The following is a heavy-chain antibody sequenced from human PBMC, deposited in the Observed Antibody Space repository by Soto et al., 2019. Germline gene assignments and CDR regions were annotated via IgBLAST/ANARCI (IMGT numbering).Heavy chain of an antibody. Sequence: EVQLVESGGGLVKPGGSLRLSCAASGFTFTSHNIYWFRQPPGKGLEWVSSIGTSDSSFYYADSVRGRFTISNDTAKNSVFLQMDSLRAEDTAIYHCAREFSTFIRANNWGQGTLVTVSS. CDR2: IGTSDSSF. CDR3: AREFSTFIRANN. J-gene: IGHJ4*02. D-gene: IGHD1-26*01. V-gene: IGHV3-21*02. CDR1: GFTFTSHN.